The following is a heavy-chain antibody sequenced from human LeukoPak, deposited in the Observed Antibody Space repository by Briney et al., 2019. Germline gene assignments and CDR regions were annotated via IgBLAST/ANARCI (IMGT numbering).Heavy chain of an antibody. D-gene: IGHD3-9*01. Sequence: PGGSLRLSCAASGFTFSSYWMHWVRQAPGKGLVWVSRINGDGSSTAYADSVKGRFTISRDNSKNTLYLQMNSLRAEDTAVYYCARDFKVYDILTGYYAGYFDYWGQGTLVTVSS. CDR2: INGDGSST. J-gene: IGHJ4*02. CDR1: GFTFSSYW. V-gene: IGHV3-74*01. CDR3: ARDFKVYDILTGYYAGYFDY.